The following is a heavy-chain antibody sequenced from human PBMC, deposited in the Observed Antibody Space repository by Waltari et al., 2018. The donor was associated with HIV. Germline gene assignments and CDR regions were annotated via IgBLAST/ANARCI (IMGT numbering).Heavy chain of an antibody. J-gene: IGHJ4*02. CDR3: ARGFDTNDGSPEY. D-gene: IGHD2-8*01. CDR1: EFTFSTYA. V-gene: IGHV3-23*01. Sequence: EVQLLESGGGLVQPGESLRLSCAGSEFTFSTYAMNWVRQAPGRGVEWVASISGSGGSTYYADSVKGRFTISRDNFKDSLSLNMNNLRAEDTAVYYCARGFDTNDGSPEYWGQGTLVTVSS. CDR2: ISGSGGST.